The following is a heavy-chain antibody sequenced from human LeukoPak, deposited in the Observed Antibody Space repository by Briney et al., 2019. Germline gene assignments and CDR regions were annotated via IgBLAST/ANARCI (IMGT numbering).Heavy chain of an antibody. CDR3: ARHETGPYFDY. CDR2: IFPGDSDT. CDR1: GYTFTNYW. Sequence: GESLKISCKGSGYTFTNYWIGWVRQMPGKGLEWMGIIFPGDSDTRYSPSFQGQVTISADKSISTAYLQWSSLKASGTAMYYCARHETGPYFDYWGQGTLVTVSS. V-gene: IGHV5-51*01. D-gene: IGHD1-1*01. J-gene: IGHJ4*02.